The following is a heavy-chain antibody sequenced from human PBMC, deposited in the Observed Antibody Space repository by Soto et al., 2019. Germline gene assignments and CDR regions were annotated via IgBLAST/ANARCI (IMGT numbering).Heavy chain of an antibody. V-gene: IGHV3-64D*08. CDR1: GFTFSSYA. D-gene: IGHD6-19*01. J-gene: IGHJ3*02. CDR2: ISSNGGST. CDR3: VKGSGIAVAGHDAFDI. Sequence: GGSLRLSCSASGFTFSSYAMHWVRQAPGKGLEYVSAISSNGGSTYYADSVKGRFTISRDNSKNTLYLQMSSLRAEDTAVYYCVKGSGIAVAGHDAFDIWGQGTMVTVSS.